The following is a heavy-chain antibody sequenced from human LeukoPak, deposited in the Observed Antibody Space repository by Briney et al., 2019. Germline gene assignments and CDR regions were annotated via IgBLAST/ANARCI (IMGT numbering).Heavy chain of an antibody. J-gene: IGHJ6*03. Sequence: SETLSLTCTVSGDSIGRYYWNWIRQPAGKGLEWIGRISASGGTNYNPSLKSRVTMSVDTSRNRFSLRLSSVTAADTGVFYCARGGYCDGTGCYLGYTYYYYMDVWGKGTTVTVSS. CDR2: ISASGGT. CDR3: ARGGYCDGTGCYLGYTYYYYMDV. D-gene: IGHD2-2*01. CDR1: GDSIGRYY. V-gene: IGHV4-4*07.